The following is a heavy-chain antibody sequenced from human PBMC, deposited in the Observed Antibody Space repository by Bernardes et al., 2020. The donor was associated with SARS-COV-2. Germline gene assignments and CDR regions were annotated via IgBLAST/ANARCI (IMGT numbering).Heavy chain of an antibody. CDR3: ARDAYDYVWGSYRPRFDWFDP. CDR1: GYTFTSYG. V-gene: IGHV1-18*01. CDR2: ISAYNGNT. J-gene: IGHJ5*02. D-gene: IGHD3-16*02. Sequence: ASVKVSCKASGYTFTSYGISWVRQAPGQGLEWMGWISAYNGNTNYAQKLQGRVTMTTDTSTSTAYMELRSLRSDDTAVYYCARDAYDYVWGSYRPRFDWFDPWGQGTLVTVSS.